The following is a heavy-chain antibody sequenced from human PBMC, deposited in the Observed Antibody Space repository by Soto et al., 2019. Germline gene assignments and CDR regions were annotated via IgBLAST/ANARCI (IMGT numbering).Heavy chain of an antibody. J-gene: IGHJ4*02. V-gene: IGHV4-34*01. CDR1: GGSFSGYY. D-gene: IGHD3-22*01. CDR3: ARDPVGYYYDSSTHRSPLPGESDDY. CDR2: INHSGST. Sequence: SETLSLTCAVYGGSFSGYYWSWIRQPPGKGLEWIGEINHSGSTNYNPSLKSRVTISVDTSKNQFSLKLSSVTAADTAVYYCARDPVGYYYDSSTHRSPLPGESDDYWGQGTLVTVSS.